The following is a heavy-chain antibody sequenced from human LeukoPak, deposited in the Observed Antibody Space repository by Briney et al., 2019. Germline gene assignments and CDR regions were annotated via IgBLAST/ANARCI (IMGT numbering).Heavy chain of an antibody. V-gene: IGHV3-21*04. CDR2: ISSSSYI. CDR3: AKDRTRYSGSFVASDAFDI. CDR1: GFTFSSYS. J-gene: IGHJ3*02. D-gene: IGHD1-26*01. Sequence: AGGSLRLSCAASGFTFSSYSMNWVRQAPGKGLEWVPSISSSSYIYYADSVKGRFTISRDNSKNTLYLQMNSLRAEDTAVYYCAKDRTRYSGSFVASDAFDIWGQGTMVTVSS.